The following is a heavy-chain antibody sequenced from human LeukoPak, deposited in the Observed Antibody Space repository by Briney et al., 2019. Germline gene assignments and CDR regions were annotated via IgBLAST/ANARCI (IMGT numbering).Heavy chain of an antibody. CDR2: ITPIFGTA. CDR3: ARDKGIAVAGSDY. D-gene: IGHD6-19*01. J-gene: IGHJ4*02. CDR1: GGTFSSHP. V-gene: IGHV1-69*06. Sequence: GASVKVSCKASGGTFSSHPFTWVRQAPGQGLEWMGEITPIFGTANYAQKFQGRVTITADKSTSTAYMELSSLRSEDTAVYYCARDKGIAVAGSDYWGQGTLVTVSS.